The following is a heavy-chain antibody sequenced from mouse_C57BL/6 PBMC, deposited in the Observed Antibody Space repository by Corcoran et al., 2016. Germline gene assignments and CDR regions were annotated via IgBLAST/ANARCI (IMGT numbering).Heavy chain of an antibody. CDR3: ARSGTSQETWFAY. D-gene: IGHD3-3*01. CDR2: ILPGSGST. Sequence: QVQLQQSGAELMKPGASVKLSCKATGYTFTGYWIEWVKQRPGHGLEWIGEILPGSGSTNYNEKFKGKATFTADTSSNTAYMHLSSLTTEGSAIYYGARSGTSQETWFAYWGQGTLVTVSA. J-gene: IGHJ3*01. CDR1: GYTFTGYW. V-gene: IGHV1-9*01.